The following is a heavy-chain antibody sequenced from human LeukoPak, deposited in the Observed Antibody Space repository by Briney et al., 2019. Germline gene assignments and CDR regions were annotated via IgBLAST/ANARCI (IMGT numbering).Heavy chain of an antibody. J-gene: IGHJ4*02. V-gene: IGHV1-18*01. CDR2: ISAYNGNT. Sequence: ASVKVSCKASVYTFTSYGISWVGQAPGQGREWMGWISAYNGNTNYAQKPQGTVTMTTDTSTSTGYMELRSLRSDDTAGYCCARDLGIAAAGDYWGQGTLVTVSS. D-gene: IGHD6-13*01. CDR1: VYTFTSYG. CDR3: ARDLGIAAAGDY.